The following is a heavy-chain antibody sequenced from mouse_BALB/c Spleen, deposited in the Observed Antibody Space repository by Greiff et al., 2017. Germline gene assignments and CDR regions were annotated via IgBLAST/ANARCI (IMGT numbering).Heavy chain of an antibody. V-gene: IGHV1-69*02. CDR1: GYTFTSYW. J-gene: IGHJ3*01. Sequence: QVHVKQPGAELVKPGAPVKLSCKASGYTFTSYWMNWVKQRPGRGLEWIGRIDPSDSETHYNQKFKDKATLTVDKSSSTAYIQLSSLTSEDSAVYYCARWNDYDWFAYWGQGTLVTVSA. CDR2: IDPSDSET. D-gene: IGHD2-4*01. CDR3: ARWNDYDWFAY.